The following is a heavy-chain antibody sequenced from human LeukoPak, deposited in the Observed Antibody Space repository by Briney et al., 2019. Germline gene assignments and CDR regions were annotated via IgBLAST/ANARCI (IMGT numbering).Heavy chain of an antibody. D-gene: IGHD6-6*01. CDR1: GGTFSSYA. Sequence: SVKVSCKASGGTFSSYAISWVRQAPGRGLGWMGGIIPIFGTANYAQKFQGRVTITTDESTSTAYMELSSLRSEDTAVYYCARATVSSSSLWFDPWGQGTLVTVSS. J-gene: IGHJ5*02. CDR3: ARATVSSSSLWFDP. CDR2: IIPIFGTA. V-gene: IGHV1-69*05.